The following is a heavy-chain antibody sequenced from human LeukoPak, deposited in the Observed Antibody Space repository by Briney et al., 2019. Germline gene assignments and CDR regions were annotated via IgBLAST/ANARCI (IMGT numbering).Heavy chain of an antibody. CDR3: ARGGYSGYGKPFDY. CDR1: GGSFSGYY. V-gene: IGHV4-34*01. D-gene: IGHD5-12*01. CDR2: INHSGST. J-gene: IGHJ4*02. Sequence: SETLSLTCAVYGGSFSGYYWSWIRQTPGKGLEWIGEINHSGSTNYNPSLKSRVTISVDTSKNQFSLKLSSVTAADTAVYYCARGGYSGYGKPFDYWGQGTLVTVSS.